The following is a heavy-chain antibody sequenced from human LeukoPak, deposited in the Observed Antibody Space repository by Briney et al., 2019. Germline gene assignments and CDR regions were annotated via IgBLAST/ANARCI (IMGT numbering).Heavy chain of an antibody. CDR1: GFTFISYA. V-gene: IGHV3-23*01. J-gene: IGHJ3*02. CDR3: AKEGPVLRFLEWLFQGAFDI. D-gene: IGHD3-3*01. CDR2: ISGGGGST. Sequence: PGGSLRLSCAASGFTFISYAMSWVRQAPGEGLEWVSGISGGGGSTLYADSVKGRFTVSRDNSKNTLYLQMNSLRAEDTAVYYCAKEGPVLRFLEWLFQGAFDIWGQGTMVTVSS.